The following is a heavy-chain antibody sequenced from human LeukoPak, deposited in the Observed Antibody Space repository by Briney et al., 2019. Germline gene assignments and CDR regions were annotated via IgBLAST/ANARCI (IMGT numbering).Heavy chain of an antibody. CDR1: GVSISTHY. J-gene: IGHJ3*02. D-gene: IGHD3-10*01. CDR2: IYHSGTT. V-gene: IGHV4-59*11. Sequence: SETLSLTCNVSGVSISTHYWSWIRQSPGKGLEWIGFIYHSGTTNYNPSLKSRVTISIDTSKNHFSLTLSSVTAADTAMYYCARSDGYGLVGIWGQGTMVTVSS. CDR3: ARSDGYGLVGI.